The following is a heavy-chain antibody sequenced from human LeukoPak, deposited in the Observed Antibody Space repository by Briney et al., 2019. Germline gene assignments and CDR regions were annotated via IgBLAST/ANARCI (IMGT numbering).Heavy chain of an antibody. V-gene: IGHV1-24*01. CDR3: ARNLYYYDSSGYLTAYYFDY. CDR2: FDPEDGET. D-gene: IGHD3-22*01. J-gene: IGHJ4*02. Sequence: ASVKVSCKVSGYTLTELSMHWVRQAPGKGLEWMGGFDPEDGETIYAQKFQGRVTMTEDTSTDTAYMELSSLRSEDTAVYYCARNLYYYDSSGYLTAYYFDYWGQGTLVTVSS. CDR1: GYTLTELS.